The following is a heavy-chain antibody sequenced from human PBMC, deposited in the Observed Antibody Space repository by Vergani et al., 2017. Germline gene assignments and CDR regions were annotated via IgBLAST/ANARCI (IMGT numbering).Heavy chain of an antibody. CDR2: INHSGST. CDR3: ARRPFYCTNGVCYTGIFWFDP. D-gene: IGHD2-8*01. J-gene: IGHJ5*02. Sequence: QVQLPQCGAGLLKPSETLSLTCAVYGGSFSGYYWSWIRQPPGKGLEWIGEINHSGSTNYNPSLKSRVTISVDTSNNQFSLKLSSVTAADTAVYYCARRPFYCTNGVCYTGIFWFDPWGQGTLVTVSS. CDR1: GGSFSGYY. V-gene: IGHV4-34*01.